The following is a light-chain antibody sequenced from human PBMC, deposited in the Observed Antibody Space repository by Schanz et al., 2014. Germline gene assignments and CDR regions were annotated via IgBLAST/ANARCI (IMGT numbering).Light chain of an antibody. J-gene: IGKJ1*01. Sequence: EIVLTQSPETLSLSPGERATLSCRASQSVGTYLAWYQQRPGQAPRLLIHDASNRATGIPARFGGSGSGTVFTLTITRLEPEDFAVYYCQQYNSWPRTFGQGTQVEIK. CDR2: DAS. CDR3: QQYNSWPRT. CDR1: QSVGTY. V-gene: IGKV3-11*01.